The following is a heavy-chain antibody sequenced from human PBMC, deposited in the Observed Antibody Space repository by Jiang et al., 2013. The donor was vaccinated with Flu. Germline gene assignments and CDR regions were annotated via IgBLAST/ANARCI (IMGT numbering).Heavy chain of an antibody. J-gene: IGHJ3*02. CDR1: GYTFTGYY. V-gene: IGHV1-2*04. Sequence: GAEVKKPGASVKVSCKASGYTFTGYYMHWVRQAPGQGLEWMGWINPNSGGTNYAQKFQGWVTMTRDTSISTAYMELSRLRSDDTAVYYCARGGSPYCSGGSCSLKDAFDIWGQGTMVTVSS. D-gene: IGHD2-15*01. CDR3: ARGGSPYCSGGSCSLKDAFDI. CDR2: INPNSGGT.